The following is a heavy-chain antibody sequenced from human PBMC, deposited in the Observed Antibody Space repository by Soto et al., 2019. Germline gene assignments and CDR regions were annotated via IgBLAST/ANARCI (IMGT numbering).Heavy chain of an antibody. Sequence: SETLSLTCTVSGGSISSGDYYWSWIRQPPGKGLEWIGYIYYSGSTYYNPSLKSRVTISVDTSKNQFSLKLSSVNAADTAVYYCARGWVYATSYFDYWGQGTLVTVSS. J-gene: IGHJ4*02. V-gene: IGHV4-30-4*01. CDR2: IYYSGST. D-gene: IGHD2-8*01. CDR3: ARGWVYATSYFDY. CDR1: GGSISSGDYY.